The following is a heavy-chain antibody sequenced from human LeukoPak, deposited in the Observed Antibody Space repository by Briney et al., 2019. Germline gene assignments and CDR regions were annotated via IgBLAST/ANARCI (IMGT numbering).Heavy chain of an antibody. J-gene: IGHJ6*03. CDR1: GGSFSGYY. V-gene: IGHV4-34*01. Sequence: SETLSLTCAVYGGSFSGYYWSWIRQPPGKGLEWIGEINHSGSTNYNPSLKGRVTISVDTSKNQFSLKLSSVTAADTAVYYCASSSSSWYGYYYYMDVWGKGTTVTVSS. CDR3: ASSSSSWYGYYYYMDV. CDR2: INHSGST. D-gene: IGHD6-13*01.